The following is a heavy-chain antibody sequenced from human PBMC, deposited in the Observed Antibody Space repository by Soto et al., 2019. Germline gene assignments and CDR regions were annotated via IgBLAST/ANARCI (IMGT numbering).Heavy chain of an antibody. V-gene: IGHV4-31*02. CDR1: GGSISSGGYY. J-gene: IGHJ4*02. CDR2: IYYSGST. CDR3: ARAPPASATLDY. Sequence: PSETLSLTCTVSGGSISSGGYYWSWIRQHPGKGLEWIGYIYYSGSTYYNPSLKSRVTISVHTSKNQFSLQLSSVTAADTAVYYCARAPPASATLDYWGQGTLVTVSS.